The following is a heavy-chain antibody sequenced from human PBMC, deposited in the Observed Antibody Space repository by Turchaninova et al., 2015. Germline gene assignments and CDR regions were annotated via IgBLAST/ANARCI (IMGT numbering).Heavy chain of an antibody. V-gene: IGHV4-39*01. D-gene: IGHD2-15*01. CDR1: GGSISSSISY. J-gene: IGHJ4*02. Sequence: QLQLQESGPGLVKPSETLSLTCTVPGGSISSSISYVGLIPQPPGKGLGWIGSIYYSGTTYYTPSLKSRVTISVDTSKNQFSLRVSSVTAADTAVYYCARHCSGGSCYPSKPDYWGQGTLVTVSS. CDR3: ARHCSGGSCYPSKPDY. CDR2: IYYSGTT.